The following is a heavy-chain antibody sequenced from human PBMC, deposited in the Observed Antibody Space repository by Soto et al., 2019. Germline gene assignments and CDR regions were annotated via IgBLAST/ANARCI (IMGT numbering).Heavy chain of an antibody. CDR2: IKSKIDGGTT. CDR1: GFTFPTAW. CDR3: TTDSHFTMKLVRFDY. Sequence: EVQLVESGGGLVEPGGSLRLPGAASGFTFPTAWINWFRQPPGKGLEWVGRIKSKIDGGTTDFAAPVKGRFAISRDDSRNMVYFQMNSLEIEDTAVYYCTTDSHFTMKLVRFDYWGLGTLVTVSS. V-gene: IGHV3-15*07. J-gene: IGHJ4*01. D-gene: IGHD3-22*01.